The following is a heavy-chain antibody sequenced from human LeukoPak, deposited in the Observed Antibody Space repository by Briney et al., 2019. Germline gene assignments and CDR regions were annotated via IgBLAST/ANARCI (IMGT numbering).Heavy chain of an antibody. V-gene: IGHV4-59*08. CDR3: ARLSPVAYSSGWYWYFDY. Sequence: SETLSLTCTVSGGSISSYYWSWIRQPPGKGLEWIGYIYYSGSTNYNPSLKSRVTISVDTSKNQFPLKLSSVTAADAAVYYCARLSPVAYSSGWYWYFDYWGQGTLVTVSS. J-gene: IGHJ4*02. CDR1: GGSISSYY. D-gene: IGHD6-19*01. CDR2: IYYSGST.